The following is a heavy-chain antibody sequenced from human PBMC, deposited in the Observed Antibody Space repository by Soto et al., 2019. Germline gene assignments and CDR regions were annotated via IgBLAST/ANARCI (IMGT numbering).Heavy chain of an antibody. D-gene: IGHD1-26*01. J-gene: IGHJ6*02. CDR3: ARDTSQVGAADYLYYYYYYGMDV. CDR2: LWYDGSNK. Sequence: SGGSLRLSRAAAGFTLSSYCIHWVRPAPGKGLEWGGGLWYDGSNKYYADSVKGRFTISRDNSKNTLYLQMNSLRAEDTAVYYCARDTSQVGAADYLYYYYYYGMDVWGQGTTVTVSS. V-gene: IGHV3-33*01. CDR1: GFTLSSYC.